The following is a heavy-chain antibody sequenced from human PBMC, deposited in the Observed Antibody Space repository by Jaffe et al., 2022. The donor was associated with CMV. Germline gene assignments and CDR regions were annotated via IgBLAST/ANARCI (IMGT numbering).Heavy chain of an antibody. D-gene: IGHD6-6*01. Sequence: EVQLVESGGGLVQPGGSLRLSCAASGFTFSSYWMSWVRQAPGKGLEWVANIKQDGSEKYYVDSVKGRFTISRDNAKNSLYLQMNSLRAEDTAVYYCARDAESSSSRGYYYYYMDVWGKGTTVTVSS. V-gene: IGHV3-7*03. CDR2: IKQDGSEK. J-gene: IGHJ6*03. CDR1: GFTFSSYW. CDR3: ARDAESSSSRGYYYYYMDV.